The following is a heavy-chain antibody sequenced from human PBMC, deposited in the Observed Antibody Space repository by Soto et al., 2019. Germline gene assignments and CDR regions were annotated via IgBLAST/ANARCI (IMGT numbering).Heavy chain of an antibody. D-gene: IGHD6-13*01. CDR2: ISGSGGST. J-gene: IGHJ4*02. CDR1: GFTFSSYA. Sequence: GGSLRLSCAASGFTFSSYAMSWVRQAPGKGLEWVSAISGSGGSTYYADSVKGRFTMSRDNSKNTLYLQMNSLRAEDTAVYYCAKAREAGIAAAGQFDYWGQGTLVTVSS. CDR3: AKAREAGIAAAGQFDY. V-gene: IGHV3-23*01.